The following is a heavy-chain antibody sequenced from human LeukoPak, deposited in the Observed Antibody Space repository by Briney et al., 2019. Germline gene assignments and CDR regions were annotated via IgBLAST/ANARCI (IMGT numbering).Heavy chain of an antibody. V-gene: IGHV3-23*01. Sequence: GGSLRLSCAASGFTFSNYAMGWVRQAPGKGLEWVSAITATGGDTYHADSVKGRFTISRDNSKNTLYFQMNSLRAEDTAIYYCAKGSSSSRPYYLDHWAPGTLVTVSS. CDR2: ITATGGDT. CDR1: GFTFSNYA. D-gene: IGHD6-6*01. CDR3: AKGSSSSRPYYLDH. J-gene: IGHJ4*02.